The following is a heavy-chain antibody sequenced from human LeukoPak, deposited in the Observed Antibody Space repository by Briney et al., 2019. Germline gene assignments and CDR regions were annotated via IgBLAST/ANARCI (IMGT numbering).Heavy chain of an antibody. D-gene: IGHD5-18*01. CDR1: GFTFNHYY. CDR3: AGDGGYRYGSFDY. V-gene: IGHV3-11*06. Sequence: GGSLRLSCAASGFTFNHYYMTWIRQAPGKGLEWVSYISSSSSYTNYADSVKGRFTISRDNAKKSLYLQMNSLRAEDTAVYYCAGDGGYRYGSFDYWGQGTLVTVSS. J-gene: IGHJ4*02. CDR2: ISSSSSYT.